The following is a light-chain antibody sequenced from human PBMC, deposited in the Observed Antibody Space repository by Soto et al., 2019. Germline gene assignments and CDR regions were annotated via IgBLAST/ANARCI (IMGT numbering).Light chain of an antibody. CDR2: DSS. Sequence: EIVLTQSPVTLSLSPGERATLSCRASQSVSSYLAWYQQKAGQAPRVLIYDSSNRATGIPPRFSGSGSGTEFTLTISSIEPEDFAVYYCQKRSNGXPITCGQGTRLXI. J-gene: IGKJ5*01. V-gene: IGKV3-11*01. CDR3: QKRSNGXPIT. CDR1: QSVSSY.